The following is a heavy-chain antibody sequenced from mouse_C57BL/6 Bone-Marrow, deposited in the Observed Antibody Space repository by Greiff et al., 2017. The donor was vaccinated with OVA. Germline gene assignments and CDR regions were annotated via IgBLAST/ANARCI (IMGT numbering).Heavy chain of an antibody. CDR1: GYTFTSYW. V-gene: IGHV1-69*01. J-gene: IGHJ3*01. CDR3: ARLNGGFAY. CDR2: IDPSDSYT. Sequence: VQLQQPGAELVMPGASVKLSCKASGYTFTSYWMHWVKQRPGQGLEWIGEIDPSDSYTNYNQKFKGKATLTVDKSSSTAYMQLSSLTSEDSAVYYCARLNGGFAYWGQRTLVTVSA.